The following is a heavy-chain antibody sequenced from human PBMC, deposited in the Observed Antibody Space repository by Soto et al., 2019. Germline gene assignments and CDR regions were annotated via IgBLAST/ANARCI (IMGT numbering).Heavy chain of an antibody. CDR3: AKDRPTIVGVVTSGIDY. CDR1: GFTFDDYT. CDR2: ISWDGGST. D-gene: IGHD3-3*01. J-gene: IGHJ4*02. Sequence: GASLRLSCAASGFTFDDYTMHWVRQAPGKGLEWVSLISWDGGSTYYADSVKGRFTISRDNSKNSLYLQMNSLRTEDTALYYCAKDRPTIVGVVTSGIDYGGQGTLVTVSS. V-gene: IGHV3-43*01.